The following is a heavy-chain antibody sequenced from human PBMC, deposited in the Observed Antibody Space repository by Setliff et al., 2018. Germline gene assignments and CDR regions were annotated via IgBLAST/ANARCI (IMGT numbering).Heavy chain of an antibody. J-gene: IGHJ4*02. CDR3: AKGRGEMDS. V-gene: IGHV4-59*01. CDR1: GDSMSFSY. Sequence: TLSLTCSASGDSMSFSYWSWIRQPPGKGLEWIGYIYYSGSTDSHPSLKSRVSTSIDTSKNQFSLNVRSVTAADTAIYYCAKGRGEMDSWGQGILVTVSS. D-gene: IGHD3-10*01. CDR2: IYYSGST.